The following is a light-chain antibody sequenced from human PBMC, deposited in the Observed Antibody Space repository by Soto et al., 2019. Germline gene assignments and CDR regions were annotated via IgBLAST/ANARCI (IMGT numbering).Light chain of an antibody. V-gene: IGKV1-27*01. J-gene: IGKJ3*01. CDR2: AAS. Sequence: DSQMTQSPSSLSASVGDRVTITCRASQGISNYLAWYQQQPGKPPKLLMYAASTFQSGVPSRFSGSGSGTDFTLTICSLQPEDFATYYCQRYNSVPPVTFGPRTKV. CDR3: QRYNSVPPVT. CDR1: QGISNY.